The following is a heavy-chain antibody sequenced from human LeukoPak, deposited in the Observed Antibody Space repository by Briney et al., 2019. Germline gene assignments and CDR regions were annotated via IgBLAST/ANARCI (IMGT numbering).Heavy chain of an antibody. Sequence: PSETLSLTCTVSGGSISSGGYYWSWIRQHPGKGLEWIGYIYCSGSTYYNPSLKSRVTISVGTSKNQFSLKLSSVTAADAAVYYCARDRIAAQGLYYYYYMDVWGKGTTVTVSS. CDR2: IYCSGST. CDR1: GGSISSGGYY. V-gene: IGHV4-31*03. CDR3: ARDRIAAQGLYYYYYMDV. J-gene: IGHJ6*03. D-gene: IGHD6-6*01.